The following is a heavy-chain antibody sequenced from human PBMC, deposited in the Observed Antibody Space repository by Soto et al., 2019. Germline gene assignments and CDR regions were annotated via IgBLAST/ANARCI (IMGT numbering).Heavy chain of an antibody. J-gene: IGHJ5*01. D-gene: IGHD1-1*01. CDR2: IFTTGST. Sequence: SEALSLTCTVSGGSITNHYWTWIRQPAGKGLEWIGRIFTTGSTNYNPSLKSRLTMSVDTSKNQFSLKLNSVTAADTALYFCARQTTFISSWFDYWGQGTLVTVSS. CDR3: ARQTTFISSWFDY. CDR1: GGSITNHY. V-gene: IGHV4-4*07.